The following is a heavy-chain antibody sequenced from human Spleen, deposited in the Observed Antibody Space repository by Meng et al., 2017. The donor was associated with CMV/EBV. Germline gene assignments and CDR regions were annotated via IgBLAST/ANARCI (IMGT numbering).Heavy chain of an antibody. D-gene: IGHD6-6*01. Sequence: GGSLRLSCAASGFTFSSYSMNWVRQAPGKGLEWVSSISSSSSYIYYADSVKGRFTISRDNAKNSLYLQMNSLRAEDTAVYYCARGFPIYSSSSRDFDYWGQGTLVTSPQ. CDR2: ISSSSSYI. V-gene: IGHV3-21*01. CDR3: ARGFPIYSSSSRDFDY. CDR1: GFTFSSYS. J-gene: IGHJ4*02.